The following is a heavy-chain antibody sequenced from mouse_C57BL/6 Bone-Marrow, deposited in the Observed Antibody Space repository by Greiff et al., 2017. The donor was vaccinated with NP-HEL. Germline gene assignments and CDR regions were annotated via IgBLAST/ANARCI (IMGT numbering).Heavy chain of an antibody. CDR1: GYTFTDHT. CDR3: ARLGYDYWDYFDY. D-gene: IGHD2-4*01. Sequence: QVQLQQSDAELVKPGASVKISCKVSGYTFTDHTIHWMKQRPEQGLEWIGYIYPRDGSTKYTEKFKGKANLTADKSSSTAYMQLNSLTSEDSAVYFCARLGYDYWDYFDYWGQGTTLTVSS. J-gene: IGHJ2*01. CDR2: IYPRDGST. V-gene: IGHV1-78*01.